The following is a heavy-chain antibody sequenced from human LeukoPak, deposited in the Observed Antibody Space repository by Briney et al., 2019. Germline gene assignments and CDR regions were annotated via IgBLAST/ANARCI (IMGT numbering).Heavy chain of an antibody. CDR1: GFTFSSYA. V-gene: IGHV3-23*01. D-gene: IGHD3-16*02. J-gene: IGHJ4*02. CDR3: AKGFDYVWGSYRYTVDY. CDR2: ISDSGGST. Sequence: PGGSLRLFCAASGFTFSSYAMSWVRQAPGKGLEWVSAISDSGGSTYYADSVRGRFTISRDNSKNTLYLQMNSLKAEDTAVYYCAKGFDYVWGSYRYTVDYWGQGTLVTVSS.